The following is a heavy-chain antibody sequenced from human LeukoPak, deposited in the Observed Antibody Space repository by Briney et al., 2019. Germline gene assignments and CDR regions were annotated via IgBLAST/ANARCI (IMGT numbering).Heavy chain of an antibody. CDR2: IYPGDSDT. CDR1: GYSITTYW. Sequence: GESLKISCQCSGYSITTYWIGWVRQKPGKGLEWLGSIYPGDSDTTYNPSFQGQVTISVDKSISTAYLQWSSLRASDTAMYYCTTMRELEFEEYYFDSWGQGTLVTVSS. D-gene: IGHD1-1*01. CDR3: TTMRELEFEEYYFDS. V-gene: IGHV5-51*01. J-gene: IGHJ4*02.